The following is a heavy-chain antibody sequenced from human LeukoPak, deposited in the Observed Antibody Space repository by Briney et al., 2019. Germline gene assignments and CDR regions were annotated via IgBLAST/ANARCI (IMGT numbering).Heavy chain of an antibody. CDR3: ARVDTGCGESRLFDY. V-gene: IGHV1-69*04. J-gene: IGHJ4*02. Sequence: APVKDSCKPSGGTFGSYAISWVRPAPGQGLEWMGRIFPILGIANYAQTFRGRVTLSADTSTSTAYMELSSLRSEDTAVYYCARVDTGCGESRLFDYWGQGTLVTVSS. CDR2: IFPILGIA. D-gene: IGHD3-10*01. CDR1: GGTFGSYA.